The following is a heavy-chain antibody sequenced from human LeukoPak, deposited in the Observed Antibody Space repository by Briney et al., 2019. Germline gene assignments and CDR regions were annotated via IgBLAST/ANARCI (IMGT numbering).Heavy chain of an antibody. D-gene: IGHD1-1*01. CDR3: ARANWNFPTWFDP. CDR1: GFTFSSYW. V-gene: IGHV3-74*01. J-gene: IGHJ5*02. Sequence: GGSLRLSCAASGFTFSSYWMHWVRQAPGKGLVWVSRINSDGSRTSYADSVKGRFTISRDNAKNTLYLQMNSLRAEDTAVYYCARANWNFPTWFDPWGQGTRVTVSS. CDR2: INSDGSRT.